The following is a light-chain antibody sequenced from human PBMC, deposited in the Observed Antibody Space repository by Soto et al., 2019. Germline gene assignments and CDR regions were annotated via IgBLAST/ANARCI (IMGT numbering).Light chain of an antibody. J-gene: IGKJ2*01. CDR1: QNIDGY. V-gene: IGKV1-39*01. CDR3: HQRYMTPPT. CDR2: AAS. Sequence: DIHMTQSPPSLSASVGARVPITCRASQNIDGYVNWYQQKPGRAPKLLLYAASILDSGVPSRVSGSGLGTDFTLVIDSLQQDELATYDSHQRYMTPPTFGQG.